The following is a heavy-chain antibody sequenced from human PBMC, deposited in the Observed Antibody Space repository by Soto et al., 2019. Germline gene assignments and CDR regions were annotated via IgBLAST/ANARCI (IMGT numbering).Heavy chain of an antibody. V-gene: IGHV3-30*18. CDR2: TSFDGRYE. J-gene: IGHJ4*02. CDR1: GFTFRNYG. CDR3: AKDPSWSYGSWGD. Sequence: QVQLVESGGGVVQPGRSLRLSCTASGFTFRNYGMHWVRQAPGKGLEWVAVTSFDGRYEDYADSVKGRFTVSRDNSRNTVSLQMNSLRADDTAVYYCAKDPSWSYGSWGDWGQGTLVIVSS. D-gene: IGHD1-26*01.